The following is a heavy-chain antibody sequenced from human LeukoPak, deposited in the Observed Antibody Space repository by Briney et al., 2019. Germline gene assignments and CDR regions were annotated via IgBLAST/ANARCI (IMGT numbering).Heavy chain of an antibody. D-gene: IGHD3-10*01. J-gene: IGHJ5*02. CDR1: GYSISSGYY. CDR2: IYHSGST. Sequence: SETLSLTCTVSGYSISSGYYWGWIRQPPGKGLEWIGSIYHSGSTYYNPSLKSRVTISVDTSKNQFSLKLSSVTAADTAVYYCARGDYYGSGIDPWGQGTLVTVSS. V-gene: IGHV4-38-2*02. CDR3: ARGDYYGSGIDP.